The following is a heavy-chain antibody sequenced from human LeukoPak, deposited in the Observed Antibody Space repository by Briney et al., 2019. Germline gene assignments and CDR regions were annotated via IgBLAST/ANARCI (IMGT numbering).Heavy chain of an antibody. CDR1: GFSFNNYG. V-gene: IGHV3-30*02. Sequence: GGSLRLSCAASGFSFNNYGMHWVRQAPGKGLEWVTFIRYDGDTKYYADSVKGRFTSSRDNSENTLYLQMNSLRPEDTAVYYCAKSSGSDYYDSSGYYFYFDYWGQGTLVTVSS. D-gene: IGHD3-22*01. CDR2: IRYDGDTK. CDR3: AKSSGSDYYDSSGYYFYFDY. J-gene: IGHJ4*02.